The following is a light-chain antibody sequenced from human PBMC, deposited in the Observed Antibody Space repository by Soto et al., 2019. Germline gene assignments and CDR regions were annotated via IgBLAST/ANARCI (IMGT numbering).Light chain of an antibody. V-gene: IGLV1-51*01. J-gene: IGLJ2*01. Sequence: QSVLTQPPSVSAAPGQKVTISCSGSISNIGNNYVFWYQQLPGTAPKRLIYDNDKRPSGIPDRFSGSKSGTSATLGITGLQTGDEADYYCATWDRSLSVGVFGGGTKLTVL. CDR1: ISNIGNNY. CDR3: ATWDRSLSVGV. CDR2: DND.